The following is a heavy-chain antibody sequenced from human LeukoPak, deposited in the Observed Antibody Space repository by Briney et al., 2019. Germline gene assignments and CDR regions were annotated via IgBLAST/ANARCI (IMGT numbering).Heavy chain of an antibody. CDR3: AKIPVPMDSSGSYSGPFDY. J-gene: IGHJ4*02. Sequence: ASVKVSCKVSGYTLTELSMHWVRQAPGKGLEWMGGFDPEDGETIYAQKFQGRVTMTEDTSTDTAYMELSSLRAEDTAVYYCAKIPVPMDSSGSYSGPFDYWGQGTLVTVSS. D-gene: IGHD3-10*01. CDR2: FDPEDGET. CDR1: GYTLTELS. V-gene: IGHV1-24*01.